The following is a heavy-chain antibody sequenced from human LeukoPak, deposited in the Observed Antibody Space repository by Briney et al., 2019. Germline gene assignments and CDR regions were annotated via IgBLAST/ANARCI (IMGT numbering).Heavy chain of an antibody. V-gene: IGHV4-59*01. J-gene: IGHJ4*02. CDR1: GGSISSYY. CDR2: IYYSGST. CDR3: ARDRDSSGYYAAEFDY. D-gene: IGHD3-22*01. Sequence: SETLSLTCTVSGGSISSYYWSWIRQPPGKGREWIGYIYYSGSTNYNPSLKSRVTISVDTSKNQFSLKLSSVTAADTAVYYCARDRDSSGYYAAEFDYWGQGTLVTVSS.